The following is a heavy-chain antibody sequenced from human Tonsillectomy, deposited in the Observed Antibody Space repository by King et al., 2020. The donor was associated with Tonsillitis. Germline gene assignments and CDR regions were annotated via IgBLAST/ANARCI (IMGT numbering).Heavy chain of an antibody. V-gene: IGHV3-7*03. Sequence: VQLVESGGGLVQPGGSLRLSCAASGFTFSSYWMSWVRQAPGKGLEWVANIKQDGSEKYYVDSVKGRFTISRDNAKNSLYLQMNSLRAEDTAVYYCARDYSGYPIPYYYYGVDVWGQGTTVTVPS. J-gene: IGHJ6*02. D-gene: IGHD5-12*01. CDR3: ARDYSGYPIPYYYYGVDV. CDR2: IKQDGSEK. CDR1: GFTFSSYW.